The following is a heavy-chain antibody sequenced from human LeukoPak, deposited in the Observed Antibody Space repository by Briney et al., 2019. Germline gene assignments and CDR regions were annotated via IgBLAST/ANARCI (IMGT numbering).Heavy chain of an antibody. CDR1: GGTFSSYA. Sequence: GASVKVSCKASGGTFSSYAISWVRQAPGQGLEWMGRIIPIFGTANYAQKFQGRVTITADKSTSTAYMELSSLRSEDTAVYYCARDKNGYYYDSSGYYSFDYWGQGTLVTFSS. V-gene: IGHV1-69*06. CDR3: ARDKNGYYYDSSGYYSFDY. J-gene: IGHJ4*02. CDR2: IIPIFGTA. D-gene: IGHD3-22*01.